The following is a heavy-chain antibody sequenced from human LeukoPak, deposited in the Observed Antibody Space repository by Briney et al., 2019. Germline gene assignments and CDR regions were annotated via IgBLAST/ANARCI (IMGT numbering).Heavy chain of an antibody. CDR2: ISSSSSTI. J-gene: IGHJ3*02. D-gene: IGHD4-23*01. CDR3: ARSMAYGGNFVAFDI. CDR1: GFTFSSYS. V-gene: IGHV3-48*01. Sequence: GGSLRLSCAASGFTFSSYSMNWVRQAPGKGLEWVSYISSSSSTIYYADSVEGRFTISRDNAKNSLYLQMSSLRAEDTAVYYCARSMAYGGNFVAFDIWGQGTMVTVSS.